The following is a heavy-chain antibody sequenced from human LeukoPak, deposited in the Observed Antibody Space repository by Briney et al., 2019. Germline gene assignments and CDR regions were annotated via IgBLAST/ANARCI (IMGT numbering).Heavy chain of an antibody. CDR1: GGSFSDSY. CDR3: ARVAAGGWFDP. D-gene: IGHD6-25*01. V-gene: IGHV4-34*01. J-gene: IGHJ5*02. Sequence: SETLSLTCAVYGGSFSDSYWSWIRQPPGKGLEWIGEINHSGSTNYNPSLKSRVTISVDTSKNQFSLKLSSVTAADAAVYYCARVAAGGWFDPWGQGTLVTVSS. CDR2: INHSGST.